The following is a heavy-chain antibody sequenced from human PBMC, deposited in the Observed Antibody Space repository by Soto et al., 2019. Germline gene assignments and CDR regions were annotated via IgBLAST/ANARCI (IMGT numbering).Heavy chain of an antibody. CDR2: INPSGDTT. Sequence: GGSLRLSCAPFGLTFRNFAMSWVRQAPGKGLEWLSTINPSGDTTYSVDSVKGRFTISRDNSKNTLYLQMNSLRVDDTAVYYCASLGYCTGRNCPLQHWGPGTLVTVSS. CDR3: ASLGYCTGRNCPLQH. D-gene: IGHD2-8*02. J-gene: IGHJ1*01. CDR1: GLTFRNFA. V-gene: IGHV3-23*01.